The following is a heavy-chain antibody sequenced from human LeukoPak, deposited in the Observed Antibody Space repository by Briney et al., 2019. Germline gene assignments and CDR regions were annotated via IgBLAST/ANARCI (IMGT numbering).Heavy chain of an antibody. V-gene: IGHV4-34*01. CDR3: ARESSYCYGMDV. CDR1: GGSFSGYY. J-gene: IGHJ6*02. CDR2: INHSGST. Sequence: SETLSLTCAVYGGSFSGYYWSWVRQPPGKGLEWIGEINHSGSTNYNPSLKSRVTISVDKSKNQFSLKLSSVTAADTAVYYCARESSYCYGMDVWGQGTTVTVSS. D-gene: IGHD6-6*01.